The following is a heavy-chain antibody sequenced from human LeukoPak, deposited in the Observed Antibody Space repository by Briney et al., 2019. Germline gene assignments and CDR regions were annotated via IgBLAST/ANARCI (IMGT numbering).Heavy chain of an antibody. CDR2: ISGSGDRT. V-gene: IGHV3-23*01. J-gene: IGHJ4*02. CDR1: GFTFSSYA. D-gene: IGHD6-19*01. CDR3: AKSKYSSGWYQFDY. Sequence: GGSLRLSCAASGFTFSSYAMSWVRQAPGKGLEWVSAISGSGDRTYYADSVKGRFTIFRDNSKSTLYLQVNSLRAEDTAVYYCAKSKYSSGWYQFDYWGQGTLVTVSS.